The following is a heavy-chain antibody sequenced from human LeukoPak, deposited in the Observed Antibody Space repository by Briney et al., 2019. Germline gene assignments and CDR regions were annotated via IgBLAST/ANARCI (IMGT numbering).Heavy chain of an antibody. CDR2: IYYSGST. CDR3: ARAFRSTETFDY. Sequence: PSETLSLTCTVSGGSISSYYWSWIRQPPGKGLEWIGYIYYSGSTNYNPSLKSRVTISVDTSKNQFSLKLSSVTAADTAVYYCARAFRSTETFDYWGQGTLVTVSS. V-gene: IGHV4-59*08. D-gene: IGHD3-3*02. J-gene: IGHJ4*02. CDR1: GGSISSYY.